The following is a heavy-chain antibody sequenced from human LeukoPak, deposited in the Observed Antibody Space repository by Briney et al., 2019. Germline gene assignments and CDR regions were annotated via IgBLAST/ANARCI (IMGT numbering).Heavy chain of an antibody. CDR1: GFTFSSYG. CDR2: ISYDGSNK. Sequence: QAGRSLRLSCAASGFTFSSYGMHWVRQAPGKGLEWVAVISYDGSNKYYADSVKGRFTISRDNSKNTLYLQMNSLRAEDTAVYYCAKDLLGYCSGGSCAGTDYWGQETLVTVSS. V-gene: IGHV3-30*18. D-gene: IGHD2-15*01. J-gene: IGHJ4*02. CDR3: AKDLLGYCSGGSCAGTDY.